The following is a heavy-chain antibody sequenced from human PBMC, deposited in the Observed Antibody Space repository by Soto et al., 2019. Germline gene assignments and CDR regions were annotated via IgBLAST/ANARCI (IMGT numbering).Heavy chain of an antibody. CDR3: ARAGGYYYDSSGPYYFDY. CDR2: IYYSGST. V-gene: IGHV4-59*01. Sequence: QVQLQESGPGLVKPSETLSLTCTVSGGSISSYYWSWIRQPPGKGLELLGYIYYSGSTNYTPSLKSRVTISVDTSKNQFSLNLSSVTAADTAVYYCARAGGYYYDSSGPYYFDYWGQGTLVTVSS. J-gene: IGHJ4*02. CDR1: GGSISSYY. D-gene: IGHD3-22*01.